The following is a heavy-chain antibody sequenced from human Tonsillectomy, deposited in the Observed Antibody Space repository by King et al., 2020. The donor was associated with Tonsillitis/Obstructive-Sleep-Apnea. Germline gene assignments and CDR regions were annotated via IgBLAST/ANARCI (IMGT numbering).Heavy chain of an antibody. V-gene: IGHV3-49*04. D-gene: IGHD2-21*02. CDR3: SRDALYCGGDCYPGY. CDR2: IRSKAYGGTT. Sequence: VQLVESGGGLVQPGRSLRLSCTASGFTFGDHAMSWVRQAPGKGLEWVGFIRSKAYGGTTEYAASVKGRFTISRDDSKSIAYLQMNSLKTEDTAVYYCSRDALYCGGDCYPGYWGQGTLVTVSS. J-gene: IGHJ4*02. CDR1: GFTFGDHA.